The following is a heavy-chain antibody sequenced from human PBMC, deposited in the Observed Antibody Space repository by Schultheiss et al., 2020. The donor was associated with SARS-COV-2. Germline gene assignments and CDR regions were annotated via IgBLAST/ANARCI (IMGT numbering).Heavy chain of an antibody. CDR1: GFTFSDYY. V-gene: IGHV3-11*06. D-gene: IGHD4-17*01. J-gene: IGHJ2*01. CDR2: ISSSSSYT. CDR3: ARAYATYWYIDF. Sequence: GGSLRLSCAASGFTFSDYYMSWIRQAPGKGLEWVSYISSSSSYTNYADSVKGRFTISRDNAKNSLYLQMNSLRAEDTAVYSCARAYATYWYIDFWGRGTLVTVSS.